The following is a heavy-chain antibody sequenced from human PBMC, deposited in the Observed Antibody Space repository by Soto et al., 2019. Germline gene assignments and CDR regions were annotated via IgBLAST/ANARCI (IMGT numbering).Heavy chain of an antibody. CDR2: IVVGSGNT. CDR3: AAFSMIVPTVVLLGFDI. D-gene: IGHD3-22*01. CDR1: GFTFTSSA. V-gene: IGHV1-58*01. J-gene: IGHJ3*02. Sequence: SVKVSCKASGFTFTSSAVQWVRQARGQRLEWIGWIVVGSGNTNYAQKFQERVTITRDMSTSTAYMELSSLRSEDTAVYYCAAFSMIVPTVVLLGFDIWGQGTMVTVPS.